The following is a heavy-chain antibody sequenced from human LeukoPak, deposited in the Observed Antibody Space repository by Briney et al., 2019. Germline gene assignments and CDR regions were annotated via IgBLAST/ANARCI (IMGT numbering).Heavy chain of an antibody. CDR1: GYSFTSYG. J-gene: IGHJ4*02. V-gene: IGHV1-18*01. CDR3: ARDRDY. D-gene: IGHD3-10*01. CDR2: ISAYNGNT. Sequence: SVKVSCKASGYSFTSYGITWVRQAPGQGLEWMGWISAYNGNTNYAQKFQGRVTMTTDTPTTTACLEVRSLGSDDTAVYYCARDRDYWGQGTQVTVSS.